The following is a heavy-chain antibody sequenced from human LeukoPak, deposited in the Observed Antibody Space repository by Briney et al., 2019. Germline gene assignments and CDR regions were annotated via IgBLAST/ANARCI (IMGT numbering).Heavy chain of an antibody. J-gene: IGHJ4*02. D-gene: IGHD4-17*01. CDR1: GGSISSYY. Sequence: SETLSLTCTVSGGSISSYYWSWIRQPPGKGLEWIGYVFYSGSTNYNPYLKSRVTISVDTSKNQFSLKLTSVTAADTAVYYCAREVGDYVGVFDYWGQGTLVTVSS. CDR2: VFYSGST. V-gene: IGHV4-59*01. CDR3: AREVGDYVGVFDY.